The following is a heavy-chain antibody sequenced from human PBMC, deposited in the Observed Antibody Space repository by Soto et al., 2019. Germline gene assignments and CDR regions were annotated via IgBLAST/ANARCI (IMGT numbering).Heavy chain of an antibody. Sequence: QVQLVQSGAEVKKPGSSVKVSCKASGGTFSSYAISWVRQAPGQGLEWMGGIIPIFGTANYAQKFQGRVTITADESTSTACMELSSLRSEDTAVYYCVTRPNYCSGGSCYSGPFDYWGQGTLVTVSS. CDR1: GGTFSSYA. CDR3: VTRPNYCSGGSCYSGPFDY. CDR2: IIPIFGTA. J-gene: IGHJ4*02. V-gene: IGHV1-69*01. D-gene: IGHD2-15*01.